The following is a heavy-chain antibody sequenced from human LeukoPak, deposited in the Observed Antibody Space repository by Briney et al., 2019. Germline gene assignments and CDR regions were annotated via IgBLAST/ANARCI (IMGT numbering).Heavy chain of an antibody. J-gene: IGHJ3*02. CDR2: INHSGST. D-gene: IGHD2-15*01. Sequence: SETLSLTCAVYGGSFSGYYWSWIRQPPGKGLEWIGEINHSGSTNYNPSLKSRVTISVDTSKNQFSLKLSSVTAADTAVYYCARGDWEVVAARNAFDIWGQGTMVTVSS. CDR3: ARGDWEVVAARNAFDI. CDR1: GGSFSGYY. V-gene: IGHV4-34*01.